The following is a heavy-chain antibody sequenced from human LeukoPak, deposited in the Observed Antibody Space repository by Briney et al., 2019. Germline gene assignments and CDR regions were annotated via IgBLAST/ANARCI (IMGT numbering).Heavy chain of an antibody. Sequence: SETLSLTCTVSGDSISSSSYYWGWIRQPPGKGLEWIGSIYYSGSTCYNPSLKSRVTISVDTSKNQFSLKLSSVTAADTAVYYCARVSIAAGNYYYYYMDVWGKGTTVTVSS. V-gene: IGHV4-39*07. D-gene: IGHD6-6*01. CDR1: GDSISSSSYY. CDR3: ARVSIAAGNYYYYYMDV. J-gene: IGHJ6*03. CDR2: IYYSGST.